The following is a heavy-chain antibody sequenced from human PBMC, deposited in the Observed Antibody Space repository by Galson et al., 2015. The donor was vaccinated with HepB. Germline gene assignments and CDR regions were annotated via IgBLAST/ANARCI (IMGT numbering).Heavy chain of an antibody. D-gene: IGHD2-15*01. CDR2: IYPGDSDT. J-gene: IGHJ5*02. V-gene: IGHV5-51*01. CDR1: GYSFTSYW. CDR3: ARLVVGDSLPQGFDP. Sequence: QSGAEVKKPGESLKISCKGSGYSFTSYWIGWVRQMPGKGLEWMGIIYPGDSDTRYSPSFQGQVTISADKSISTAYLRWSSLKASDTAMYYCARLVVGDSLPQGFDPGGQGTLFTVPS.